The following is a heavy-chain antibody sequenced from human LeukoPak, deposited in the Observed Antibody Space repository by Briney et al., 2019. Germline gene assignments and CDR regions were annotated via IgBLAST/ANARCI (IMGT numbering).Heavy chain of an antibody. CDR2: INPNSGGT. CDR3: ARGLYDSSGFDY. V-gene: IGHV1-2*02. Sequence: VASVKVSCKASGYTFTRYYMHWVRQAPGQGLEWMGWINPNSGGTNYAQKFQGRVTMTRDTSISTAYMELSRLRSDDTAVYYCARGLYDSSGFDYWGQGTLVTVSS. CDR1: GYTFTRYY. J-gene: IGHJ4*02. D-gene: IGHD3-22*01.